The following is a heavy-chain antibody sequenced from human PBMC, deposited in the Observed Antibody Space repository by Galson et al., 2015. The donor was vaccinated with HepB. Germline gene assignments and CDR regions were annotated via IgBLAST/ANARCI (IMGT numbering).Heavy chain of an antibody. Sequence: SLRLSCAASGFTFTTYAMGWVRQAPGKGLEWVSSISGRAAPTYPADPVPGRFTISRDNFKDTLYLQMNSLRVEDTAVYYCAKELEPSFYNGRRGNYYDYWGQGVLVTVSS. CDR1: GFTFTTYA. J-gene: IGHJ4*02. D-gene: IGHD3-10*01. V-gene: IGHV3-23*01. CDR3: AKELEPSFYNGRRGNYYDY. CDR2: ISGRAAPT.